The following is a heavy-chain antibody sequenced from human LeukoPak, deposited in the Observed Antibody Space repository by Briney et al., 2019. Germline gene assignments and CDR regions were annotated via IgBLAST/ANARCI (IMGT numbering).Heavy chain of an antibody. CDR2: ISASSGNT. CDR1: GDSSRTNA. D-gene: IGHD1-1*01. CDR3: ARERDDDPFDI. V-gene: IGHV1-3*01. Sequence: ASVKVSCKASGDSSRTNAIVWLRQAPGQRPEWMGWISASSGNTKYSQTFQDRLTLTRDTAASTVYMDLSSLRPEDTAVYFCARERDDDPFDIWGQGTLVIVSS. J-gene: IGHJ3*02.